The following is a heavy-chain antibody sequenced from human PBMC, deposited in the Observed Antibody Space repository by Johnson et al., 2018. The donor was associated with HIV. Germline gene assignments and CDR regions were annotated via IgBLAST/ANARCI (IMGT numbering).Heavy chain of an antibody. CDR3: ARLGIAAARGAFDI. V-gene: IGHV3-7*01. CDR1: GFTFSSYW. J-gene: IGHJ3*02. D-gene: IGHD6-13*01. CDR2: IKQDGSEK. Sequence: VQLVESGGGLVQPGGSLRLSCAASGFTFSSYWMSWVRQAPGKGLEWVANIKQDGSEKYYVDSVKGRFTISRDNAKNSLYLQMNSLRVEDTAVYYCARLGIAAARGAFDIWGQGTMVTVSS.